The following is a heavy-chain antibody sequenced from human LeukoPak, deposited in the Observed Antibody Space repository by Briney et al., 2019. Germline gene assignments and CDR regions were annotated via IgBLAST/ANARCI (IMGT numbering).Heavy chain of an antibody. Sequence: GGSLRLSCAASGCIFSSLAMHWVRQAPGKGLEWVAFIRDDGSDELYSDSVKGRFTISRDNFKSSVYLEIDTLRVEDTAVYYCAIHRDYSLDYWGQGTLVTVSS. J-gene: IGHJ4*02. V-gene: IGHV3-30*02. D-gene: IGHD2-15*01. CDR3: AIHRDYSLDY. CDR2: IRDDGSDE. CDR1: GCIFSSLA.